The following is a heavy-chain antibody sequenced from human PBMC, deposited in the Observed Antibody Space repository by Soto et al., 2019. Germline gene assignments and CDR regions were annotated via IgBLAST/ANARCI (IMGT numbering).Heavy chain of an antibody. CDR1: GGSFSGYY. J-gene: IGHJ6*02. CDR2: INHSGST. V-gene: IGHV4-34*01. CDR3: ARGKSGGDCYSCGMDV. D-gene: IGHD2-21*02. Sequence: SETLSLTCAVYGGSFSGYYWSWIRQPPGKGLEWIGEINHSGSTNYNPSLKSRVTISVDTSKNQFSLKLSSVTAADTAVYYCARGKSGGDCYSCGMDVWGQGTTVTVS.